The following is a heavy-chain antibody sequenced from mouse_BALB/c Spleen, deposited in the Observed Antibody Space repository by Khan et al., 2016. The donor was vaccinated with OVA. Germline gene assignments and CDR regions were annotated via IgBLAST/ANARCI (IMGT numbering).Heavy chain of an antibody. Sequence: VQLKQSGAELVRPGVSVKISCKGSGYTFTDFTMHWVKQSHAMSLEWIGVISTYYGDADYSQKFKGKATMTVDKSSNTAYMDLARLTSEDSAIYYCGRGGGGDRFLYWGQGTLVTVSA. J-gene: IGHJ3*01. V-gene: IGHV1S137*01. CDR2: ISTYYGDA. CDR1: GYTFTDFT. D-gene: IGHD3-2*01. CDR3: GRGGGGDRFLY.